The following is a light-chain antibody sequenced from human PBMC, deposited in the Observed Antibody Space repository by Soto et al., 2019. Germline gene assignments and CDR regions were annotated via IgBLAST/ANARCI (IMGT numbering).Light chain of an antibody. V-gene: IGKV3-20*01. CDR1: QSVSSSY. J-gene: IGKJ1*01. Sequence: EIVLTQSPGTLSLSPGERATLSCRASQSVSSSYLAWYQQKPGQAPRLLIYGASSRATGIPDRFSGSGSSTDFTLTISRLEPEDFAVYYCPQYGSSLWTFGQGTKVEIK. CDR3: PQYGSSLWT. CDR2: GAS.